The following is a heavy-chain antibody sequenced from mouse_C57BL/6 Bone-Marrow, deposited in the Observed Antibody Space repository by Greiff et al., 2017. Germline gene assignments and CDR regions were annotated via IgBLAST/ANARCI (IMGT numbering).Heavy chain of an antibody. CDR3: ARGGGYYAMDY. CDR2: IYPGGGYT. J-gene: IGHJ4*01. V-gene: IGHV1-63*01. CDR1: GYTFTNYW. Sequence: VMLVESGAELVRPGTSVKMSCKASGYTFTNYWIGWAKQRPGHGLEWIGDIYPGGGYTNYNEKFKGKATLTADKSSSTAYMQFSSLTSEDSAIYYCARGGGYYAMDYWGQGTSVTVSS.